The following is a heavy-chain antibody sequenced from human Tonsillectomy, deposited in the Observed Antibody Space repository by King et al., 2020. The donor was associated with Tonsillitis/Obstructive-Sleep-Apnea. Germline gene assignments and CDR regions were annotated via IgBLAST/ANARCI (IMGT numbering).Heavy chain of an antibody. CDR1: GGSISSYY. CDR3: ARLGGSYANDAFDI. D-gene: IGHD1-26*01. CDR2: IYYSGST. Sequence: VQLQESGPGLVKPSETLSLTCTVSGGSISSYYWSWIRQPPGKGLEWIGYIYYSGSTNYNPSLKGRVTISVDTSKNQFSLKLSSVTAADTAVYYCARLGGSYANDAFDIWGQGTMVTVSS. V-gene: IGHV4-59*08. J-gene: IGHJ3*02.